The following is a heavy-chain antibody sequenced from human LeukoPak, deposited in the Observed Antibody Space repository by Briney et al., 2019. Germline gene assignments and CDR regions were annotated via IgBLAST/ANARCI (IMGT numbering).Heavy chain of an antibody. J-gene: IGHJ4*02. D-gene: IGHD6-13*01. V-gene: IGHV3-66*01. CDR3: ATDGGYSSSSLYY. CDR2: IYSAGSR. CDR1: GFTVSSNY. Sequence: GGSLRLSCAASGFTVSSNYRTWVRQAPGKGLEWVSVIYSAGSRSYADSVKGRFTISRDNSKNTVYLQMNSLRAEDTAVYYCATDGGYSSSSLYYWGQGTLASISS.